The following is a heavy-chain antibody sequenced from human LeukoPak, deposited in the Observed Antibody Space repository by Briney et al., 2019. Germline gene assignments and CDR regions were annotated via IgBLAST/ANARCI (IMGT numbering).Heavy chain of an antibody. CDR3: AKGGKWDVTPFDY. D-gene: IGHD1-26*01. J-gene: IGHJ4*02. V-gene: IGHV1-2*06. Sequence: GASVKVSCKASGYTFTSYGISWVRQAPGQGLEWMGRINPNSGGTNYAQKFQGRVTMTRDTSISTAYMELSRLRSDDTAVYYCAKGGKWDVTPFDYWGQGTLVTVSS. CDR1: GYTFTSYG. CDR2: INPNSGGT.